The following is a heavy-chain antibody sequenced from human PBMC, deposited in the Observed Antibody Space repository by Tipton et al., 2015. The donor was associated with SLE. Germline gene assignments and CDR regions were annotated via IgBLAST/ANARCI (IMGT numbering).Heavy chain of an antibody. J-gene: IGHJ4*02. CDR2: IYHRGST. CDR3: ATGGSIVGPIRYFVY. D-gene: IGHD1-26*01. Sequence: GLVKPSETLSLTCTVSGHSISSGYYWGWIRQPPGKGLDWIGSIYHRGSTYYNPSLKSRVTMSVDTSKNQFSLKLGSVTAADTAVYYFATGGSIVGPIRYFVYWGQGTLVTVSS. V-gene: IGHV4-38-2*02. CDR1: GHSISSGYY.